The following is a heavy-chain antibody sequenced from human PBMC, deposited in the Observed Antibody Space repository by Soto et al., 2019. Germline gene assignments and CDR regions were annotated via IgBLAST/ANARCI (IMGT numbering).Heavy chain of an antibody. J-gene: IGHJ4*02. Sequence: APVKGSCKASGFTLTNYGISWGRQAPGEGLEWVGWINTSNDNKLYAQKLQGRLTLTTDTSTSTAYMDLTTLRSDDTAVYFCARDPGAASFDFWAQGTLVTVSS. CDR3: ARDPGAASFDF. CDR2: INTSNDNK. V-gene: IGHV1-18*01. D-gene: IGHD2-15*01. CDR1: GFTLTNYG.